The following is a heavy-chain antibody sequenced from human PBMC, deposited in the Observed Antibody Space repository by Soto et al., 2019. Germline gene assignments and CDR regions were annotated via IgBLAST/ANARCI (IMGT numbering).Heavy chain of an antibody. CDR1: GGSISSGGYY. J-gene: IGHJ5*02. Sequence: QVQLQESGPGLVKPSQTLSLTCTVSGGSISSGGYYWSWIRQHPGKGLEWIGYIYYSGSTYYNPSLKSRVTISVDTSKNQFSLKLSSVTAADTAVYYCAAGYCGGDCYSTWFDPWGQGTRVTVSS. CDR3: AAGYCGGDCYSTWFDP. V-gene: IGHV4-31*03. D-gene: IGHD2-21*02. CDR2: IYYSGST.